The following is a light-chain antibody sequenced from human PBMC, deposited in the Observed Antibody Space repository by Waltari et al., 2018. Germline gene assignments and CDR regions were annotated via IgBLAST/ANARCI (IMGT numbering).Light chain of an antibody. CDR1: QSVSSSY. CDR2: GAS. V-gene: IGKV3-20*01. CDR3: QQYGSSRT. Sequence: EIVLMQSPGTLSLSPGERATLSCRASQSVSSSYLAWYQQKPGQAPRLLIHGASSSAAGIPDRCSGSGSATDFTLTISRLEPEGFAVYYYQQYGSSRTFGQGTKVEIK. J-gene: IGKJ1*01.